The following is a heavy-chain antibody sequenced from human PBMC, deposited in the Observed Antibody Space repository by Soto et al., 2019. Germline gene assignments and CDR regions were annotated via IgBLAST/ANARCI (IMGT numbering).Heavy chain of an antibody. CDR2: INAGNGNT. CDR1: GYTFTSYA. D-gene: IGHD6-13*01. Sequence: QVQLVQSGAEVKKPGASVKVSCKASGYTFTSYAMHWVRQAPGQRLEWMGWINAGNGNTKYSQKFQGRVTITRDTSASTAYMELSSLRSEDTAVYYCARPSKYSSSRGWGVWGKGPRSPSPQ. V-gene: IGHV1-3*01. CDR3: ARPSKYSSSRGWGV. J-gene: IGHJ6*04.